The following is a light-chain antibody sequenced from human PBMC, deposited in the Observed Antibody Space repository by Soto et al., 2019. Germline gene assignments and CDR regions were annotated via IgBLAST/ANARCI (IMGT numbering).Light chain of an antibody. Sequence: QSVLTQPPSASGSPGQSVTISCTGTSSDVGGYNSVSWYQQHPGKAPKLLIYEATKRPSGVPDRLSGSKSGNTDSLTVSGLQAEDEADYYCSSYAYSNNFVSGTGTKVTVL. CDR1: SSDVGGYNS. J-gene: IGLJ1*01. V-gene: IGLV2-8*01. CDR2: EAT. CDR3: SSYAYSNNFV.